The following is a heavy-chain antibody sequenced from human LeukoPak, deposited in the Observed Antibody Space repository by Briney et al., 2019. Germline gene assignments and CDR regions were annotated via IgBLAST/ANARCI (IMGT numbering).Heavy chain of an antibody. J-gene: IGHJ5*02. CDR2: ISSSSSYI. V-gene: IGHV3-21*01. Sequence: GGSLRLSCAASGFTFSSYSMNWVRQAPGKGLEWVSSISSSSSYIYYADSVKGRFTISRDNAKNSLYLQMNSLRAEDTALYYCAAYCSSTSCPNWFDPWGQGTLVTVSS. D-gene: IGHD2-2*01. CDR1: GFTFSSYS. CDR3: AAYCSSTSCPNWFDP.